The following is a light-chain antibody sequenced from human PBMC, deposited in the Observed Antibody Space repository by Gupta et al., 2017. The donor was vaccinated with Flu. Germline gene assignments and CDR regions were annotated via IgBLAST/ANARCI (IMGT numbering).Light chain of an antibody. CDR1: SSNIASNT. Sequence: QSVLTEQPSASGTHGQRDTISGCGSSSNIASNTVTCYQHLPGTAPKLLIYSNNQRPSGVPDRFSASKSGTSSSLSISLLQSEDEADYYCAAWDDSLNGPVFGGVTKLTVL. CDR3: AAWDDSLNGPV. CDR2: SNN. J-gene: IGLJ3*02. V-gene: IGLV1-44*01.